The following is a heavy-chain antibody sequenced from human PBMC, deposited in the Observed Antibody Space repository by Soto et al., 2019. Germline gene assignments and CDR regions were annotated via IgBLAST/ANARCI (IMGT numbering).Heavy chain of an antibody. V-gene: IGHV3-66*01. J-gene: IGHJ6*02. CDR1: GFTVSSNY. D-gene: IGHD2-2*01. CDR2: IYSGGST. Sequence: PGGSLRLSCAASGFTVSSNYMSWVRQAPGKGLEWVSVIYSGGSTYYADSVKGRFTISRDNSKNTLYLQMNSLRAEDTAVYYCAAPLLVPAEPNPDDYYYYGMDVWGQVTKVTVS. CDR3: AAPLLVPAEPNPDDYYYYGMDV.